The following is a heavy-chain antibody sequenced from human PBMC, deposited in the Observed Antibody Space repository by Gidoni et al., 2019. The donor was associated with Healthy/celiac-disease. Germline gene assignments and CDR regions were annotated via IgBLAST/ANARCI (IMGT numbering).Heavy chain of an antibody. CDR2: ISGSGGST. Sequence: EVQLLESGGGLVQPGGSLRLSCAASGFTFSSYAMSWVRQAPGKGLEWVSAISGSGGSTYYADSVKGRFTISRDNSKNTLYLQMNSLRAEDTAVYYCAKVGFSYYGSGSYYNEGRYFDYWGQGTLVTVSS. CDR3: AKVGFSYYGSGSYYNEGRYFDY. D-gene: IGHD3-10*01. V-gene: IGHV3-23*01. J-gene: IGHJ4*02. CDR1: GFTFSSYA.